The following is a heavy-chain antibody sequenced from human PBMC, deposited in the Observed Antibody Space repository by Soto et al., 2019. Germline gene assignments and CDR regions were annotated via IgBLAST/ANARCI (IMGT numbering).Heavy chain of an antibody. V-gene: IGHV4-39*01. CDR2: IYYSGST. Sequence: QLQLQESGPGLVKPSETLSLTCTVSGGSISSSSYYWGWIRQPPGKGLEWIGSIYYSGSTYYNPSLKSRVTISVDTSKNQSSLKLRSVTAADTAVYYCARHVTGWFGEHTICWFDPWGQGTLVTVSS. CDR1: GGSISSSSYY. D-gene: IGHD3-10*01. CDR3: ARHVTGWFGEHTICWFDP. J-gene: IGHJ5*02.